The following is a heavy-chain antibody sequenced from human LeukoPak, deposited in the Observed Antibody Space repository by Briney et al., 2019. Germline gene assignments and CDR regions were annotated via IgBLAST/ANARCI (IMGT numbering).Heavy chain of an antibody. CDR1: GFTFSSYE. V-gene: IGHV3-48*03. CDR3: ARRSVLSGSYSY. D-gene: IGHD1-26*01. Sequence: GGSLRLSCAASGFTFSSYEMNWVRQAPGKGLEWVSYISSSGSTIYYADSVKGRFTISRDNAKNSLYLQMNSLRAEDTAVYYCARRSVLSGSYSYWGQGTLVTVSS. J-gene: IGHJ4*02. CDR2: ISSSGSTI.